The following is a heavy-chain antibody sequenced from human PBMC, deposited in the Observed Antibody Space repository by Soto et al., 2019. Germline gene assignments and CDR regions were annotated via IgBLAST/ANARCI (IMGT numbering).Heavy chain of an antibody. Sequence: QVQLVQSGAEEKKPGASVKVSCKASGYTFTNYAMHWVRQAPGQRLEWMGWINAGNGNTKYSQKFQGRVTITRDTSASTADMELSSLRFEDTAMYYCARGYAFWGGMDVWGQGTTVTVSS. CDR2: INAGNGNT. CDR1: GYTFTNYA. V-gene: IGHV1-3*05. J-gene: IGHJ6*02. CDR3: ARGYAFWGGMDV. D-gene: IGHD3-3*01.